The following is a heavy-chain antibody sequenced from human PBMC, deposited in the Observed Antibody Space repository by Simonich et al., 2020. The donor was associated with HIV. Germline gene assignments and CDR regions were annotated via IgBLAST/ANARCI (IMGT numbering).Heavy chain of an antibody. CDR2: ISYDGNNK. CDR3: ARDGYSNYYYYFYMDV. Sequence: QVQLVESGGGVVQPGRSLRLSCAAPGFTFSSYAMHWVPQAPGQGLEWVAVISYDGNNKYYADSVKGRFTISRDNSKNTLYLQMSSLRAEDTAVYYCARDGYSNYYYYFYMDVWGKGTTVTVSS. D-gene: IGHD4-4*01. J-gene: IGHJ6*03. V-gene: IGHV3-30*07. CDR1: GFTFSSYA.